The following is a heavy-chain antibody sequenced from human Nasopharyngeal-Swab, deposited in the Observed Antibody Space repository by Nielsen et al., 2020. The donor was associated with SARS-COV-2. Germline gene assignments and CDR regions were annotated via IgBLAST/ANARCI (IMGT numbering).Heavy chain of an antibody. V-gene: IGHV3-7*01. D-gene: IGHD2-2*01. Sequence: GESLKISCAASGFTFSSYWMSWVRQAPGKGLEWVAHIQQSGSGQYYVDSMKGRFTISRDNAKNSLSLQMNSLRAEDTAVYYCARYCSTTSCPRGFDYWGQGTLVTVSS. CDR1: GFTFSSYW. CDR2: IQQSGSGQ. CDR3: ARYCSTTSCPRGFDY. J-gene: IGHJ4*02.